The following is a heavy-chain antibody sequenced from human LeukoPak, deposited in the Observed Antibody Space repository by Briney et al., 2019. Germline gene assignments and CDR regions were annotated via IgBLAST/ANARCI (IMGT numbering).Heavy chain of an antibody. Sequence: SETLSLTCTVSGGSLSSGGSYWSWIRQPAGKGLEYLGRIYSTGSTNYNPSLRGRVTISVDTSKNHFSLKLSSVTAADTAVYYCASGRMVRGVGQTKTYFDYWGQGTLVTVSS. CDR1: GGSLSSGGSY. V-gene: IGHV4-61*02. J-gene: IGHJ4*02. CDR2: IYSTGST. D-gene: IGHD3-10*01. CDR3: ASGRMVRGVGQTKTYFDY.